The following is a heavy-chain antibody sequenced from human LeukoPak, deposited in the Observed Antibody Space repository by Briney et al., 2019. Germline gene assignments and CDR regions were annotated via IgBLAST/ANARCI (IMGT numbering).Heavy chain of an antibody. CDR2: ISHNENT. J-gene: IGHJ4*02. CDR1: GGSFSGYY. D-gene: IGHD3-22*01. V-gene: IGHV4-34*01. CDR3: ASSGSRWLIDKTYSPY. Sequence: SETLSLTCAVYGGSFSGYYWNWIRQPPGKGLEWIGEISHNENTNYSPSLKSRLTISIDTSKNQFTLKLSSVTAADTAVYYCASSGSRWLIDKTYSPYWGQGTLVTVSS.